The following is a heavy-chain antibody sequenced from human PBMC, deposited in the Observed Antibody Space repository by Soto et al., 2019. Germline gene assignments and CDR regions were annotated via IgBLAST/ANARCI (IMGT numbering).Heavy chain of an antibody. CDR3: ARGRVVVPAAVMFNCLDP. J-gene: IGHJ5*02. V-gene: IGHV4-38-2*01. CDR2: IYHGGST. D-gene: IGHD2-2*01. CDR1: GYSISSGYH. Sequence: SETLSLTCAVSGYSISSGYHWGWLRQPPGKGLEWIGSIYHGGSTYYNPSLNSRVTLSIDMTNNHVSLILNSVTAADTAVYYCARGRVVVPAAVMFNCLDPWGQGALVTVSS.